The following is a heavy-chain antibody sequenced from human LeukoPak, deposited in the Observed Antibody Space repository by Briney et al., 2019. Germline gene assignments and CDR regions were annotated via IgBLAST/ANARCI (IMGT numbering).Heavy chain of an antibody. D-gene: IGHD6-19*01. CDR2: INHGGNT. J-gene: IGHJ4*02. Sequence: SETLSLTCAVYGGSFSDFYWSWIRQPPGKGLEWLGEINHGGNTNYNPSLKSRLTISIDTSKNQFSLKLSSVTAADTAVYYCARGDSIAVARYYFDYWGQGALVTVSA. V-gene: IGHV4-34*01. CDR1: GGSFSDFY. CDR3: ARGDSIAVARYYFDY.